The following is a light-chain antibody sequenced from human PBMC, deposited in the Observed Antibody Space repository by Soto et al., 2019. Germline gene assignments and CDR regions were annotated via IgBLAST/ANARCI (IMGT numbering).Light chain of an antibody. CDR1: QGVSTW. Sequence: DIQMTQSPSSVSASVGDRVTITCRASQGVSTWLAWYQQKPGKAPKLLIYTASSLQRGVPSRFSGSGSGTEFALPISSLQTEDFATYYCQQANSFPYTFGQGTKLEIK. J-gene: IGKJ2*01. CDR2: TAS. CDR3: QQANSFPYT. V-gene: IGKV1-12*01.